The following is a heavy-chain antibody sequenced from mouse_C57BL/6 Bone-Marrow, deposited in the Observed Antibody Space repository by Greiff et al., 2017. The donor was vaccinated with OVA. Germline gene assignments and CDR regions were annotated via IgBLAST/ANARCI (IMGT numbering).Heavy chain of an antibody. CDR3: ARDDGYFFEY. D-gene: IGHD2-3*01. CDR1: GYTFTDHY. Sequence: VKLMESGAEVVRPGASVKLSCKASGYTFTDHYINWVKQRPGQGLEWIARIYPGSGNPYYTEKFKGKATLTAEKSSNTAYMQLISLTSEDSAVYFCARDDGYFFEYWGQGTTLTVSS. V-gene: IGHV1-76*01. J-gene: IGHJ2*01. CDR2: IYPGSGNP.